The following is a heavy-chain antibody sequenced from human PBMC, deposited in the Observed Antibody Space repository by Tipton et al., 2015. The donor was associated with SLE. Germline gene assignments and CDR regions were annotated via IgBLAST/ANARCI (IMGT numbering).Heavy chain of an antibody. J-gene: IGHJ6*03. CDR1: GGSISTYY. CDR3: ARDAGGSLGMESYYYYMDV. Sequence: TLSLTCTVSGGSISTYYWSWIRQPPGKGLEWIGYIYYTGSTNYNPSLKSRVTMSIDTSKNQFSLNLSSVTAADTAVYYCARDAGGSLGMESYYYYMDVWGKGTTVTVSS. D-gene: IGHD7-27*01. V-gene: IGHV4-59*01. CDR2: IYYTGST.